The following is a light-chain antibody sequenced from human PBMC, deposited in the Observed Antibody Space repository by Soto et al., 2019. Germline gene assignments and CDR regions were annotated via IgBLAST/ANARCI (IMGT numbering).Light chain of an antibody. CDR3: ISYTTRSTHWV. J-gene: IGLJ3*02. Sequence: QSALTQPASVSGSPGQSITISCTGTSSDVGGYNYVSWYQQHPGKAPKLMIYEVSNRPSGVSNRFSGSKSGNTASLTISGLQAEDEADYYCISYTTRSTHWVFGGGTKLTVL. CDR1: SSDVGGYNY. V-gene: IGLV2-14*01. CDR2: EVS.